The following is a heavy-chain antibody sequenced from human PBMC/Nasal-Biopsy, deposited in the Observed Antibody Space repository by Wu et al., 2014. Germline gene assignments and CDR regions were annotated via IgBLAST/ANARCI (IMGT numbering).Heavy chain of an antibody. CDR1: GFTFSSRA. CDR2: ISGSGGST. V-gene: IGHV3-23*01. D-gene: IGHD2-2*02. Sequence: LRLSCAASGFTFSSRAMSWVRQAPGKGLEWVSGISGSGGSTFYADSVKGRFTISRDNSKNSLYLQMNSVRVEDTAVYYCARDFRFIPDYWGQGILVTVSS. CDR3: ARDFRFIPDY. J-gene: IGHJ4*02.